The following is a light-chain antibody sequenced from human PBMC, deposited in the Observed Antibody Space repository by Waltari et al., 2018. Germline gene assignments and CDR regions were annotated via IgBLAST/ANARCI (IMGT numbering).Light chain of an antibody. J-gene: IGLJ2*01. CDR1: SSNIESNP. Sequence: QPVVTQPPSASGTPGQRVTISCSGSSSNIESNPVTWYQQLPGRAPKLLIYSNSHRPSGVPDRFSASTSGRSASLAISGLQSYDDGNYYCASWDYSLKGVVYGGWTKLTVL. CDR2: SNS. V-gene: IGLV1-44*01. CDR3: ASWDYSLKGVV.